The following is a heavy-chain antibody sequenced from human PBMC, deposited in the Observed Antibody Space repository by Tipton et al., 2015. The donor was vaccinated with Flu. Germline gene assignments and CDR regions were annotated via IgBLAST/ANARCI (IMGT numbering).Heavy chain of an antibody. D-gene: IGHD2-21*02. Sequence: QLVQSGAEVKKPGASVKVSCKASGYTFTSYGTSWVRQAPGQGLEWMGWISAYNGNTNYAQKLQGRVTMTTDTSTSTAYMELRSLRSDDTAVYYCARDTYCGGDCYSGNYYYYGMDVWGQGTTVTVSS. CDR3: ARDTYCGGDCYSGNYYYYGMDV. J-gene: IGHJ6*02. CDR1: GYTFTSYG. CDR2: ISAYNGNT. V-gene: IGHV1-18*01.